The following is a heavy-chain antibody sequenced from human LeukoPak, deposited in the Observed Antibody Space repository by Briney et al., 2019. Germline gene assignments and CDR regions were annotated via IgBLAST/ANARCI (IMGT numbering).Heavy chain of an antibody. CDR3: ARAAIAARPDF. D-gene: IGHD6-6*01. CDR1: GDTFSGYS. J-gene: IGHJ4*02. V-gene: IGHV1-69*13. Sequence: ASVKVSCKASGDTFSGYSINWVRQAPGLGLEWMGGIIPLFGTSKYAEKFQGRVTITADESSSTAYMQLHSLTSEDTAVYYCARAAIAARPDFLGQGTLVTVSS. CDR2: IIPLFGTS.